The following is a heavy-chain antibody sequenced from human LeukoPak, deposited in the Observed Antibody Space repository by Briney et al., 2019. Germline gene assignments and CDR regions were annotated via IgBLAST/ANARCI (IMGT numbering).Heavy chain of an antibody. CDR2: IGTSNNSI. V-gene: IGHV3-11*01. Sequence: GGSLRLSCAASGFALSHYYMTWIRQAPGKGLEWISYIGTSNNSIFYADSVKGRFTISRDNSNNTLYLQMNSLRAEDTAVYYCARDPSEYSSSFPLNYWGQGTLVTVSS. J-gene: IGHJ4*02. CDR3: ARDPSEYSSSFPLNY. CDR1: GFALSHYY. D-gene: IGHD6-6*01.